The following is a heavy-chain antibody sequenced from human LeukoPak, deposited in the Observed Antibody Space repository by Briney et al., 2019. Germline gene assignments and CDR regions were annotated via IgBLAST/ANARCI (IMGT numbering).Heavy chain of an antibody. J-gene: IGHJ6*02. V-gene: IGHV1-2*02. CDR3: ARRFYYAMDV. CDR2: INPNSGDT. CDR1: VYSFTGYF. D-gene: IGHD3-16*01. Sequence: ASVKVTCKASVYSFTGYFMQWVRQAPGQGLEWMGRINPNSGDTNYAQKFQGRVTMTRDTSISTAYMELSRLRSDDSAVYYCARRFYYAMDVWGQGTTVTVSS.